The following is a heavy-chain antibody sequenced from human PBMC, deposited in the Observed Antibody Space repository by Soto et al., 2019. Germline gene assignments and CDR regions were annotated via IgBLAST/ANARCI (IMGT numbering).Heavy chain of an antibody. V-gene: IGHV3-30-3*01. J-gene: IGHJ4*01. Sequence: QVQLVESGGGVVQPGSSLRLSCAASGFSFKNYALHWVRQAPGKGLEWVALISHNDEPKIFYADSVQGRFTISRDNFKNTASLQMNSLRDEDTAVYHCARGVRAETYYNAFDYWGQGTQVTVSS. CDR2: ISHNDEPKI. CDR1: GFSFKNYA. D-gene: IGHD3-10*01. CDR3: ARGVRAETYYNAFDY.